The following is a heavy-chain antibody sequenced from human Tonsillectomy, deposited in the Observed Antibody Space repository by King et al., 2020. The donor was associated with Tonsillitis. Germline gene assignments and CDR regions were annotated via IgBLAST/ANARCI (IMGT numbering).Heavy chain of an antibody. J-gene: IGHJ6*02. Sequence: VQLQESGPGLVKPSQTLSLTCTVSGGSISSDGYFWSWIRQHPGKGLEWIGYIYFSGDTYYNPSLKSRVIISVDTSKNQFSLKLNSVPAAATAVYYCARGGSHYGLDVWGQGTTVIVSS. CDR2: IYFSGDT. CDR1: GGSISSDGYF. CDR3: ARGGSHYGLDV. V-gene: IGHV4-31*03. D-gene: IGHD1-26*01.